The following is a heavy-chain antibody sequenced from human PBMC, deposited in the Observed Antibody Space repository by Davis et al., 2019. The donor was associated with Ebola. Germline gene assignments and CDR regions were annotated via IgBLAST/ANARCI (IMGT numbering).Heavy chain of an antibody. CDR2: IYYSGST. D-gene: IGHD4-11*01. CDR3: ARLAVTTAFDI. CDR1: GGSISSYY. V-gene: IGHV4-59*08. J-gene: IGHJ3*02. Sequence: MPSETLSLTCTVSGGSISSYYWSWIRQPPGKGLEWIGYIYYSGSTNYNPSLKSRVTISVDTSKNQFSLKLSSVTAADTAVYYCARLAVTTAFDIWGQGTMVTVSS.